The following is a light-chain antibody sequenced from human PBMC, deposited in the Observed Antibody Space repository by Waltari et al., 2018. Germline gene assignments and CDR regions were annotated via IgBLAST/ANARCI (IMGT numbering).Light chain of an antibody. V-gene: IGKV1-39*01. CDR1: QTVTSY. CDR3: QQSYSVPRT. J-gene: IGKJ3*01. Sequence: DIQLTQSPSSLSASVGDRVTIPCRASQTVTSYLNWYQQKPGKAPKLLTHTASTLQSGVPSRFSGSGSGTAFTLTISSLQPEDFATYYCQQSYSVPRTFGPGTKVGVK. CDR2: TAS.